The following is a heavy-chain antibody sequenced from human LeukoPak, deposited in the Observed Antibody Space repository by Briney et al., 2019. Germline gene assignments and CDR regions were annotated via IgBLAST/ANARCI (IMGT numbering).Heavy chain of an antibody. V-gene: IGHV1-18*01. Sequence: ASVKVSCKASGYTFTSYDINWVRQPTGQGLEWMGWISAYNGNTNYAQKLQGRVTMTTDTSTSTAYMELRSLRSDDTAVYYCARMELGSYWFDPWGQGTLVTVSS. CDR3: ARMELGSYWFDP. CDR1: GYTFTSYD. D-gene: IGHD7-27*01. J-gene: IGHJ5*02. CDR2: ISAYNGNT.